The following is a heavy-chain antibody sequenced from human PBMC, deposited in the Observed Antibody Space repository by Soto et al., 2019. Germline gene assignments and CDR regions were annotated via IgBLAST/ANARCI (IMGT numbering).Heavy chain of an antibody. Sequence: QVQLVESGGGVVQPGRSLRLSCAASGFIFNNYGMHWVRQAPGKGLEWVAVIWPDGRITSYRDSVKGRFTIYRDNSKYTPFLQMDSLKVEDPAVYYCARFEGHDAYDFWGQGTTVTVSS. CDR1: GFIFNNYG. V-gene: IGHV3-33*01. J-gene: IGHJ3*01. CDR3: ARFEGHDAYDF. CDR2: IWPDGRIT.